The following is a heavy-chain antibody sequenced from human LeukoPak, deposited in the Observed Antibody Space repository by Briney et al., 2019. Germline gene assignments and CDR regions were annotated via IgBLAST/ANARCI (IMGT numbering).Heavy chain of an antibody. D-gene: IGHD6-19*01. Sequence: GKSLRLSCAASGLTFSGYAMYWVRQAPGMGLEWVAVISYDGSNKYYADSVKGRFTISRDNSKNTLYLQMNSLRTEDTAVYYCASSAGALIDCWGQGTLVIVSS. CDR2: ISYDGSNK. CDR1: GLTFSGYA. J-gene: IGHJ4*02. V-gene: IGHV3-30-3*01. CDR3: ASSAGALIDC.